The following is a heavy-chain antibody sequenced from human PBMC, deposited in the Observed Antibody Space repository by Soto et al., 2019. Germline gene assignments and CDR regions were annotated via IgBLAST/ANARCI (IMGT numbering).Heavy chain of an antibody. Sequence: EVQLVESGGGLVQPGGSLRLSCAASGFTFSSYWTHWVHQAPGKGLVWVSRINSDGSSTFYADSVKGRFTISRDNAKNTVYLQMNSLRAEDTAVYYCASHLYCSGGSCFDYWGQGTLVTVSS. CDR2: INSDGSST. J-gene: IGHJ4*02. CDR3: ASHLYCSGGSCFDY. V-gene: IGHV3-74*01. D-gene: IGHD2-15*01. CDR1: GFTFSSYW.